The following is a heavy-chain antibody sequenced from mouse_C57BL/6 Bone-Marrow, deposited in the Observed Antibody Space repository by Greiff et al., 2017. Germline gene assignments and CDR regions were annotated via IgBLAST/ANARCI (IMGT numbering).Heavy chain of an antibody. D-gene: IGHD1-1*01. Sequence: QVQLQQSGAELARPGASVNLSCKASGYTFTAYGISWVEQTTGQGLEWIGEIYPRSGNTYYNEKFEGKAALTAGKSSCTAYLELRSLTSVDSAVSFGARYPFYDGSYYFDYWGQGTTLTVSS. J-gene: IGHJ2*01. CDR1: GYTFTAYG. CDR3: ARYPFYDGSYYFDY. V-gene: IGHV1-81*01. CDR2: IYPRSGNT.